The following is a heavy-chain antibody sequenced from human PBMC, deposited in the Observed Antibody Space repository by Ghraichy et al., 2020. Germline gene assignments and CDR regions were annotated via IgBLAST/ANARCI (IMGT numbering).Heavy chain of an antibody. CDR1: GGSISSSSYY. CDR2: IYYSGST. D-gene: IGHD3-22*01. V-gene: IGHV4-39*01. Sequence: SQTLSLTCTVSGGSISSSSYYWGWIRQPPGKGLEWIGSIYYSGSTYYNPSLKSRVTISVDTSKNQFSLKLSSVTAADTAVYYCARQLYDSSGYPPGYGMDVWGQGTTVTVSS. CDR3: ARQLYDSSGYPPGYGMDV. J-gene: IGHJ6*02.